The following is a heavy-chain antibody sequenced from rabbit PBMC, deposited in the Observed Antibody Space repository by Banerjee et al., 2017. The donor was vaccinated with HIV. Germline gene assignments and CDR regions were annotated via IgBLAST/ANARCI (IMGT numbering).Heavy chain of an antibody. D-gene: IGHD8-1*01. CDR3: ARGFDYAGYAGGTYTTGGNL. V-gene: IGHV1S45*01. Sequence: QQQLEESGGGLVKPEGSLTLTCTASGFSFSSSYWICWVRQAPGKGLEWIACIYAGSSGSTYYASWAKGRFTISKTSSTTVTLQMTSLTAADTATYFCARGFDYAGYAGGTYTTGGNLWGPGTLVTVS. CDR2: IYAGSSGST. CDR1: GFSFSSSYW. J-gene: IGHJ4*01.